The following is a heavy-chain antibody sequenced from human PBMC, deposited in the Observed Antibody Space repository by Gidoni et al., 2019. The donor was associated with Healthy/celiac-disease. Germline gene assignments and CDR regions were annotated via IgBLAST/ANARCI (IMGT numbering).Heavy chain of an antibody. D-gene: IGHD6-13*01. V-gene: IGHV3-23*01. CDR2: IIGSGGST. CDR3: AKDSDGHSSSGYYYYYGMDV. CDR1: GFTFSSYA. Sequence: EVQLLESGGGLVQPGGSLRLSCAASGFTFSSYAMSWVRQAPGKGLEGVSAIIGSGGSTYYADSVKGRFTISRDNSKNTLYLQMNSLRAEDTAVYYCAKDSDGHSSSGYYYYYGMDVWGQGTTVTVSS. J-gene: IGHJ6*02.